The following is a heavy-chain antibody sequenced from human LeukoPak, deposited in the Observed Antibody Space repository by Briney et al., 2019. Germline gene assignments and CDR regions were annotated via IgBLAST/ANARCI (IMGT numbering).Heavy chain of an antibody. V-gene: IGHV1-2*04. CDR1: GYTFTGYY. J-gene: IGHJ6*02. Sequence: ASVKVSCKASGYTFTGYYMHWVRQAPGQGLEWMGWINPNSGGTNYAQKFQGWVTMTRDTSISTAYMELSRLRSDDTAVYYCARAKKGHYYYGMDVWGQGTTVTVSS. CDR2: INPNSGGT. CDR3: ARAKKGHYYYGMDV.